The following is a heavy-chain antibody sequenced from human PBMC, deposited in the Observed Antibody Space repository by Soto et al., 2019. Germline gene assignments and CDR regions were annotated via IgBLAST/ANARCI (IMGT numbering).Heavy chain of an antibody. V-gene: IGHV4-30-4*01. CDR2: IYYSGST. CDR1: GGSISSGDYY. CDR3: ARKYLHYDILTGYYPSGWFDP. D-gene: IGHD3-9*01. J-gene: IGHJ5*02. Sequence: LSLTCTVSGGSISSGDYYWSWIRQPPGKGLEWIGYIYYSGSTYYNPSLKSRVTISVDTSKNQFSLKLSSVTAADTAVYYCARKYLHYDILTGYYPSGWFDPWGQGTLVTVSS.